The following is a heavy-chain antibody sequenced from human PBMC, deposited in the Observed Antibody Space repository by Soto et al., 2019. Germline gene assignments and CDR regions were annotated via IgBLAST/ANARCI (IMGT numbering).Heavy chain of an antibody. CDR3: ARRHHAGGYYYYYGMDV. D-gene: IGHD2-15*01. V-gene: IGHV4-30-4*01. Sequence: SQTLPLSCTVSDGSFISGDYYRSWIRQPPGMSVEWIGYIYYSGSTYYNPSLKSRVTISVDTSKNQFSLKLRSVTAADTAVYFCARRHHAGGYYYYYGMDVWGQGTTVTVSS. J-gene: IGHJ6*02. CDR1: DGSFISGDYY. CDR2: IYYSGST.